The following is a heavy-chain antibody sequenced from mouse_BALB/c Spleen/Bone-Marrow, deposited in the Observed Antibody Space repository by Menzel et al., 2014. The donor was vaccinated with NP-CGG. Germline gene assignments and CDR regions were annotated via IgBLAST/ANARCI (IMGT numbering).Heavy chain of an antibody. J-gene: IGHJ2*01. CDR2: ISSGSSTI. CDR1: GFTFSSFG. D-gene: IGHD1-1*01. V-gene: IGHV5-17*02. CDR3: ARSGSSSGYFDY. Sequence: EVMLVESGGGLVHPGGSRKLSCAASGFTFSSFGMHWVRRAPEKGLEWVAYISSGSSTIYYADTVMGRFTISRDNPKNTLFLQMTSLRSEDTAMYYCARSGSSSGYFDYWGQGTTLTVSS.